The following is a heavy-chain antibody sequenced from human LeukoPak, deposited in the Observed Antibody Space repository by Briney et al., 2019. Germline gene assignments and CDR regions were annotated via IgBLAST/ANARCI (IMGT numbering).Heavy chain of an antibody. J-gene: IGHJ4*02. CDR2: ISYDGSNK. CDR1: GFTFSSYA. D-gene: IGHD3-22*01. CDR3: ARDLTYYYDSSGYYQN. V-gene: IGHV3-30-3*01. Sequence: GGSLRLSCAASGFTFSSYAMHWVRQAPGKGLEWVAVISYDGSNKYYADSVKGRFTISRDNSKNTLYLQMNSLRAEGTAVYYCARDLTYYYDSSGYYQNWGQGTLVTVSS.